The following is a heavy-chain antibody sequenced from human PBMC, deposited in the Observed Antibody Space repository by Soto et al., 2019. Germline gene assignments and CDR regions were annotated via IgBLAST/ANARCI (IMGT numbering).Heavy chain of an antibody. J-gene: IGHJ6*02. CDR3: TRDTVTTNLVRYYYYYYGMDV. Sequence: QVQLVQSGAEVKKPGASVKVSCKASGYTFTSYAMHWVRQAPGQRLEWMGWINAGNGNTKYSQKFQGRVTITRDTSGSTAYMELGSLRSEATAVYYCTRDTVTTNLVRYYYYYYGMDVWGQGTTVPVSS. D-gene: IGHD4-17*01. CDR1: GYTFTSYA. CDR2: INAGNGNT. V-gene: IGHV1-3*01.